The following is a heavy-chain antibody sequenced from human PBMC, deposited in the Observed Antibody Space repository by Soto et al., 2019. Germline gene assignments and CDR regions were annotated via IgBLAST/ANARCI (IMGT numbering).Heavy chain of an antibody. CDR2: IYYSGST. CDR1: GGSIRSSSFY. D-gene: IGHD2-2*01. J-gene: IGHJ5*02. CDR3: ARNRGPYARCWFER. V-gene: IGHV4-39*01. Sequence: QLQLQESGPGLVKPSETLSLTCTVSGGSIRSSSFYWGWVRQPPGKGLDWIGSIYYSGSTYYNPSLKSRVDMSVDTSKIQFPQTLTSVTASDTAVYYCARNRGPYARCWFERCGQGTLVTVSS.